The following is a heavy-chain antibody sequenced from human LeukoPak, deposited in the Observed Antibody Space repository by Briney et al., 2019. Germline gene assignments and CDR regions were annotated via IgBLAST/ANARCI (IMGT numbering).Heavy chain of an antibody. J-gene: IGHJ4*02. V-gene: IGHV1-8*03. CDR1: GYTFTSYD. Sequence: ASVKVSCKASGYTFTSYDINWVRQATGQGLEWMGWMNPNSGNTGYAQKLQGRVTITRNTSISTAYMELSSLRSEDTAVYYCARGSRLRGIPIWGQGTLVTVSS. CDR2: MNPNSGNT. CDR3: ARGSRLRGIPI. D-gene: IGHD3-10*01.